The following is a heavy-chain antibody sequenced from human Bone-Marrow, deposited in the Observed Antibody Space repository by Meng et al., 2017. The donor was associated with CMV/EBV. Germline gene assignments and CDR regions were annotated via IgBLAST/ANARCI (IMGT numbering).Heavy chain of an antibody. V-gene: IGHV1-69*02. CDR2: IIPILGIA. CDR1: GGTFSSYT. Sequence: SVKVSCKASGGTFSSYTISWVRQAPGQGLEWMGRIIPILGIANYAQKFQGRVTITADKSTSTAYMELRSLRSEDTAVDYGALGPCGGDCYSILIAVWFDPWGQGTLVTVSS. J-gene: IGHJ5*02. D-gene: IGHD2-21*01. CDR3: ALGPCGGDCYSILIAVWFDP.